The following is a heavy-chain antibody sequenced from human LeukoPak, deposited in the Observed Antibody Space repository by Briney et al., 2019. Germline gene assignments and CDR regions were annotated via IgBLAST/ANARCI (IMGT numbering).Heavy chain of an antibody. CDR1: GYSISSGYY. J-gene: IGHJ3*02. Sequence: NTSETLSLTCTVSGYSISSGYYWGWIRQPPGKGLEWIGSIYHSGSTYYNPSLKSRVTISVDKSKNQFSLKLSSVTAADTAVYYCAQGSGSDAFDIWGQGTMVTVSS. D-gene: IGHD3-10*01. CDR3: AQGSGSDAFDI. CDR2: IYHSGST. V-gene: IGHV4-38-2*02.